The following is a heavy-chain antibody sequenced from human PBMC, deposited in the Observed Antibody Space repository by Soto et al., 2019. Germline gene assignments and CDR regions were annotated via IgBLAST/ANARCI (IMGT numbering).Heavy chain of an antibody. V-gene: IGHV4-31*02. D-gene: IGHD1-7*01. Sequence: LCGGSINTAGYYWSWIRQVPGKGLEWIGYIFYSGSAYYHPSLKSRASISVDRSKNQFSLKVNSVTAADTAVYYCARTLRTXVLKFDSWGQGTLVTVSS. CDR2: IFYSGSA. J-gene: IGHJ4*02. CDR3: ARTLRTXVLKFDS. CDR1: GGSINTAGYY.